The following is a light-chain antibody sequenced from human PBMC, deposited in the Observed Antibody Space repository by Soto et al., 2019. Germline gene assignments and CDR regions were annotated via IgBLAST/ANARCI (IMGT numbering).Light chain of an antibody. CDR1: QSVSRN. CDR2: GAS. J-gene: IGKJ4*01. Sequence: EILLTQSPGTLSLSPGDRATLSCRASQSVSRNLAWYQKNTGQAPRLLIYGASTRATGIPARLSGSGYGTELTITISGMQSEDFAVYYCQQYNNWPLTFGGGTKVDIK. V-gene: IGKV3D-15*01. CDR3: QQYNNWPLT.